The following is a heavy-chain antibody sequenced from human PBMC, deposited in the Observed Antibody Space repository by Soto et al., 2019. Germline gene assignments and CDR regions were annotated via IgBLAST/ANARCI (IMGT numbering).Heavy chain of an antibody. D-gene: IGHD6-13*01. V-gene: IGHV1-69*18. CDR3: AREMPSTAAAYFYYGLHV. CDR2: IVPVFPSV. J-gene: IGHJ6*02. CDR1: GGAFNNYA. Sequence: QVHLVQSGAEVKRPGSSVKVSCKASGGAFNNYAIYWVRQAPGQGLEWLGTIVPVFPSVYYAPRFQGRLTIPADGSTDTVYMMLTSLKSEDTAVYYCAREMPSTAAAYFYYGLHVWGQWTSVTVSS.